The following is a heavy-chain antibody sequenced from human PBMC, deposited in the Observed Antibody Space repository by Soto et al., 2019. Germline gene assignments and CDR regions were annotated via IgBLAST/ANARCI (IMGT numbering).Heavy chain of an antibody. CDR1: GDTFTTYD. J-gene: IGHJ4*02. Sequence: ASVKVSCKASGDTFTTYDINWVRQATGHGLEWMGWINPNSGNIGYAQRIQGRVTMTRDTAIRTAYMEVSSLRSDDTAVYYCARGRASGSYYLLDYWGQGTLVTVSS. V-gene: IGHV1-8*01. D-gene: IGHD3-10*01. CDR2: INPNSGNI. CDR3: ARGRASGSYYLLDY.